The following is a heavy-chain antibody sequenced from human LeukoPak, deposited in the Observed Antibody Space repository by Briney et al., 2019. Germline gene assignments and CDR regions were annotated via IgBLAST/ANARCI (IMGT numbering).Heavy chain of an antibody. CDR2: IYHTGST. CDR1: GGSINSYY. D-gene: IGHD6-6*01. CDR3: ARGGLAARQGPHDAFDI. Sequence: SETLSLTCTVSGGSINSYYWSWIRQPPGKGLEWIGYIYHTGSTNHNPSLKSRVSISVETSKNQFSLKLSSVTAADTAVYYCARGGLAARQGPHDAFDIWGQGTLVTVSS. V-gene: IGHV4-59*01. J-gene: IGHJ3*02.